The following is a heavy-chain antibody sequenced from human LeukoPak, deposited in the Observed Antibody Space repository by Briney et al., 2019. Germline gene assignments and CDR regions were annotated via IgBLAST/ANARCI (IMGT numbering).Heavy chain of an antibody. CDR1: GYTFTGYY. J-gene: IGHJ3*02. V-gene: IGHV1-2*02. Sequence: ASVKVSCKASGYTFTGYYMHWVRQAPGQGLEWMGWINPNSGGTNYAQKFQGRVTMTRDTSISTAYMELSRLRSDDTAVYYCARDPMTTVTTSDAFDIWGQGTMVTVSP. CDR2: INPNSGGT. CDR3: ARDPMTTVTTSDAFDI. D-gene: IGHD4-17*01.